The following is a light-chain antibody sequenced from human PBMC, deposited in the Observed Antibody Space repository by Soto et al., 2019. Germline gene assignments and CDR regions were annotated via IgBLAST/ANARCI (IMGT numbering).Light chain of an antibody. V-gene: IGLV2-14*01. CDR1: MRDVGAYNL. Sequence: QASLTLAASVSGSAGQSIPTSCSGTMRDVGAYNLVSWYQQHPGTAPKLIIYEVRNRPSGISSRFSGSRSGNTASLTISGLQPEDEGDYYCSAYTARSTLVFGGGTKVTVL. J-gene: IGLJ3*02. CDR2: EVR. CDR3: SAYTARSTLV.